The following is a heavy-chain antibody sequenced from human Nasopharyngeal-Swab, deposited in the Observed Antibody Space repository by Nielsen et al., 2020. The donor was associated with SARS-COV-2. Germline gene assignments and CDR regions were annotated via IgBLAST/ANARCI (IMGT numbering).Heavy chain of an antibody. D-gene: IGHD2-15*01. J-gene: IGHJ4*02. V-gene: IGHV4-31*02. Sequence: RQAPGKGLEWIGYIYYSGSTYYNPSLRSRVTISVDTSKNQFSLKLSSVTAADTAVYYCARAGGYCSGGSCRRHYYFDYWGQGTQVTVSS. CDR2: IYYSGST. CDR3: ARAGGYCSGGSCRRHYYFDY.